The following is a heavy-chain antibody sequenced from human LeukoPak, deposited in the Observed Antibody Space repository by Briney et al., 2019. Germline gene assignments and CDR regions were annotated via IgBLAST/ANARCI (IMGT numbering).Heavy chain of an antibody. J-gene: IGHJ6*03. CDR2: TIPIFGTA. CDR1: GGTFSSYA. V-gene: IGHV1-69*05. CDR3: ARGHMVGVGATFYYYYMDV. D-gene: IGHD1-26*01. Sequence: GASVKVSCKASGGTFSSYAISWVRQAPGQGLEWMGGTIPIFGTANYAQKFQGRVTITTDESTSTAYMELSSLRSEDTAVYYCARGHMVGVGATFYYYYMDVWGKGTKVTVSS.